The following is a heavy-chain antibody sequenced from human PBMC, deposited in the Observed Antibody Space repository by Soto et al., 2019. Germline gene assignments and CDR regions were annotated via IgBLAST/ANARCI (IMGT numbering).Heavy chain of an antibody. D-gene: IGHD2-21*02. V-gene: IGHV1-58*01. CDR2: IVVGSGNT. CDR3: AADPRYCGGDCYSWFDY. Sequence: QMQLVQSGPEVKKPGTSVKVSCKASGFTFTSSAVQWVRQARGQRLEWIGWIVVGSGNTNYAQKFQERVTITRDMSTSTAYMELSSLRSEDTAVYYCAADPRYCGGDCYSWFDYWGQGTLVTVSS. J-gene: IGHJ4*02. CDR1: GFTFTSSA.